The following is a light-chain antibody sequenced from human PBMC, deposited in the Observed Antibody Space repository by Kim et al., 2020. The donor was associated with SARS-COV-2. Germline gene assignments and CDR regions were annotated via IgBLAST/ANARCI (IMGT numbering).Light chain of an antibody. J-gene: IGKJ2*01. Sequence: DIQMTQSPSTLSASVGDRVTITCRASQSISNWLAWYQQKPGKAPNLLIFDASTLESGVPSRFSGTGSGTEFTLTISNLQPDDFATYYCHQYNTLPPYTFGQGTKLEI. CDR3: HQYNTLPPYT. CDR1: QSISNW. CDR2: DAS. V-gene: IGKV1-5*01.